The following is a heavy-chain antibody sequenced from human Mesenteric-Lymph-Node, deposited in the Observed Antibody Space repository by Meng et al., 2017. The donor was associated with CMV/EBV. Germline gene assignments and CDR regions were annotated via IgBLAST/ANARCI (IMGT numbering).Heavy chain of an antibody. J-gene: IGHJ5*02. CDR3: ARDYGWWS. D-gene: IGHD2-8*02. CDR2: ISSSSSYM. CDR1: GFALSSYS. Sequence: GESLKISCAASGFALSSYSMNWVRQAPGKGLEWVSSISSSSSYMYYADSLKGRFTISRDNAKNTLYLQMNSLRAEDTAVYYCARDYGWWSWGQGTLVTVSS. V-gene: IGHV3-21*01.